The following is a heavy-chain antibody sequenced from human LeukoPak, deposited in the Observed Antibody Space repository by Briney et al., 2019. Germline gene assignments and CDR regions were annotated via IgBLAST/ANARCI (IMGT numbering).Heavy chain of an antibody. V-gene: IGHV4-39*07. D-gene: IGHD1-26*01. J-gene: IGHJ4*02. CDR1: GGSISSSSYY. Sequence: SETLSLTCTVSGGSISSSSYYWGWIRQPPGKGLKWIGSIYYSGSTYYNPSLKSRVTISVDTSKNQFSLKLSSVTAADTAVYYCAREDSGSYYFDYWGQGTLVTVSS. CDR3: AREDSGSYYFDY. CDR2: IYYSGST.